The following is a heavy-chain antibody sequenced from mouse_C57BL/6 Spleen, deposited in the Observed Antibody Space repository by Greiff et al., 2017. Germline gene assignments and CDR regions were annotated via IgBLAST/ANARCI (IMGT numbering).Heavy chain of an antibody. J-gene: IGHJ4*01. CDR1: GFTFSDYY. Sequence: EVKLMESGGGLVQPGGSLKFSCAASGFTFSDYYMYWVRQTPEKRLEWVAYISNGGGSTYYPDTVKGRFPISRDNAKNTLYLQMSRLQSEDTAMYYCAKGVAMGYWGQGTSVTVSS. V-gene: IGHV5-12*01. CDR3: AKGVAMGY. CDR2: ISNGGGST.